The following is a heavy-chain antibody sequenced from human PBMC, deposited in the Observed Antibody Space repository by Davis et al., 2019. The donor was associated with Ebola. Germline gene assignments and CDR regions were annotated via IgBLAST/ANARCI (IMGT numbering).Heavy chain of an antibody. CDR2: INHSGST. D-gene: IGHD4-17*01. V-gene: IGHV4-34*01. J-gene: IGHJ6*02. CDR3: ARGTTVIYYHYYGMDV. Sequence: MPSETLSLTCAVYGGSFSGYYWSWIRQPPGKGLEWIGEINHSGSTNYNPSLKSRVTISVDTSKNQFSLKLSSVTAADTAVYYCARGTTVIYYHYYGMDVWGQGTTVTVSS. CDR1: GGSFSGYY.